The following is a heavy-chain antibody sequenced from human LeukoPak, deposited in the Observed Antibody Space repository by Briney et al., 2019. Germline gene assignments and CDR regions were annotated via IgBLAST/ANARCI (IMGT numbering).Heavy chain of an antibody. V-gene: IGHV3-21*01. D-gene: IGHD4-17*01. Sequence: GGSLRLSCPAAGFTFSSYSMNWVRQAPGKGLEWVSSISSSSSYIYYADSVKGRFTISRDNAKNSLYLQMNSLRAEDTAVYYCARTPTSGDYGDSSFAYWGQGTLVTVSS. CDR2: ISSSSSYI. J-gene: IGHJ4*02. CDR3: ARTPTSGDYGDSSFAY. CDR1: GFTFSSYS.